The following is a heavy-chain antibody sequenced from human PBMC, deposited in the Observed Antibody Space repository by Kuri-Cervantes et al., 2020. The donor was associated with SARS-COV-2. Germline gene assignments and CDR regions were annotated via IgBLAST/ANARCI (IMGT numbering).Heavy chain of an antibody. CDR1: GGSISDYY. J-gene: IGHJ4*02. CDR2: IYYTGGT. CDR3: ARDCSTADCKTFGYY. D-gene: IGHD2-2*01. Sequence: SETLSLTCTVSGGSISDYYWSWIRQPPGKGLEWIGDIYYTGGTSYNPSLKSRVAISVDTSKNQFSLKLTSVTAADTAVYYCARDCSTADCKTFGYYWGRGTLVTVSS. V-gene: IGHV4-59*01.